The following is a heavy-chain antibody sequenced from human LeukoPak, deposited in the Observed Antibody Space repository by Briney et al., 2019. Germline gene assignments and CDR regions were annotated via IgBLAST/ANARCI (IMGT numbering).Heavy chain of an antibody. D-gene: IGHD2-2*01. CDR3: ARELPPVVKFWFDH. V-gene: IGHV3-7*01. CDR1: GFTFGSHW. CDR2: IKQDGSEK. J-gene: IGHJ5*02. Sequence: PGGGLRLSCAASGFTFGSHWMSWVRQAPGKGLGWVANIKQDGSEKYYVDSVKGRFTISRDNANNSLYLHMNSLRAEDTAVYYCARELPPVVKFWFDHWGQGTLVTVSA.